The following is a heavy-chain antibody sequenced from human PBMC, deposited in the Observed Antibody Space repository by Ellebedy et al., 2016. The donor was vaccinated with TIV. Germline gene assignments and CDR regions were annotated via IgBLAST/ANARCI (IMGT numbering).Heavy chain of an antibody. CDR3: AGTTLTAFDS. D-gene: IGHD2-21*02. Sequence: AASVKVSCKASGGIFTSYYMHWARQAPGQGLEWMGIINPGAGSTTYAQNFQGRVTMTRDTSTSTVYMELSRLRSEDTAVYYCAGTTLTAFDSWGQGTLVTVSS. V-gene: IGHV1-46*01. CDR2: INPGAGST. J-gene: IGHJ4*02. CDR1: GGIFTSYY.